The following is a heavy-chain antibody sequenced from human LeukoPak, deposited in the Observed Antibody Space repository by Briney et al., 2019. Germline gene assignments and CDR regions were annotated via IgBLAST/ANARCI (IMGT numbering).Heavy chain of an antibody. J-gene: IGHJ4*02. CDR3: ARDSTYYYGSGSYSDFDY. CDR2: INSHGSST. V-gene: IGHV3-74*01. CDR1: EFTFSSYW. D-gene: IGHD3-10*01. Sequence: GGSLRLSCAASEFTFSSYWMHWVRQSPGQSLVSSSRINSHGSSTSYADSVKGRFTIARDNAKCTLYLQMNSLRAEDTAVYYCARDSTYYYGSGSYSDFDYWGQGTLVTVSS.